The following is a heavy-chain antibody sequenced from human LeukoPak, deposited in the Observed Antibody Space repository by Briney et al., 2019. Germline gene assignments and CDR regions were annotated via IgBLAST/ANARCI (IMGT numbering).Heavy chain of an antibody. CDR3: ARDLSLDY. Sequence: PGGSLRLSCVASGFMFSSYWMTWVRQAPGKGLEWVANIKEDGSEKYYVDSVKGRFTISRDNAKNSLYLQMNSLRAEDTAVYYCARDLSLDYWGQGTLVTVSS. CDR2: IKEDGSEK. V-gene: IGHV3-7*01. CDR1: GFMFSSYW. J-gene: IGHJ4*02.